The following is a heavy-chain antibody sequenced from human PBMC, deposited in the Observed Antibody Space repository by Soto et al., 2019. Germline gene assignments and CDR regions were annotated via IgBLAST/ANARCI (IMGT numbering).Heavy chain of an antibody. CDR2: IYSSGST. CDR1: GGSISSYS. J-gene: IGHJ5*02. CDR3: ARETAAAGTNWFDP. V-gene: IGHV4-4*07. D-gene: IGHD6-13*01. Sequence: SETLSLTCTVSGGSISSYSWSWIRQPAWRGLEWIGRIYSSGSTNYNPSLKSRVTMPVDTSKNQFSLKLSSVTAADTAVYYCARETAAAGTNWFDPWGQGTQVTVSS.